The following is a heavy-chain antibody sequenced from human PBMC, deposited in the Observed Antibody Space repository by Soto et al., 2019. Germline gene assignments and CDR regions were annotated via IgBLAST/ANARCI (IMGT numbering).Heavy chain of an antibody. V-gene: IGHV1-69*06. D-gene: IGHD3-22*01. CDR1: GDTFSSYA. CDR3: ARIYYYDSSGYYSEGLYYYGMDV. J-gene: IGHJ6*02. CDR2: IIPIFGTA. Sequence: SVKVSCKASGDTFSSYAISWVRQAPGQGLGWMGGIIPIFGTANYAQKFQGRVTITADKSTSTAYMELSSLRSEDTAVYYCARIYYYDSSGYYSEGLYYYGMDVWGQGTTVTV.